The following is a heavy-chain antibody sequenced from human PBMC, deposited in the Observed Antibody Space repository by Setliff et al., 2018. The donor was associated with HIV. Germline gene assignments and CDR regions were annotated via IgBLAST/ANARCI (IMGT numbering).Heavy chain of an antibody. V-gene: IGHV1-69*10. CDR1: GGTFSSYA. Sequence: AASVKVSCKASGGTFSSYAISWVRQAPGQGLEWMGGIIPILGIANYAQRFQGRVTITTDESTSTAYMELSSLRSEDTAVYYCARFGVGLGSFDYWGQGTLVTVSS. CDR2: IIPILGIA. CDR3: ARFGVGLGSFDY. J-gene: IGHJ4*02. D-gene: IGHD1-26*01.